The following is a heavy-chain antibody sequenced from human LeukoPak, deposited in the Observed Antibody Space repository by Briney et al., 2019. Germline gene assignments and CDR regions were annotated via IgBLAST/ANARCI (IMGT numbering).Heavy chain of an antibody. D-gene: IGHD5-18*01. V-gene: IGHV1-2*02. CDR3: ARVDTAMVTEYYFDY. CDR2: INPNSGGT. J-gene: IGHJ4*02. CDR1: GYTFTNYY. Sequence: ASVKVSCKASGYTFTNYYMHWVRQAPGQGLEWMGWINPNSGGTNYAQKFQGRVTMTRDTSISTAYMELSRLRSDDTAVYYCARVDTAMVTEYYFDYWGQGTLVTVSS.